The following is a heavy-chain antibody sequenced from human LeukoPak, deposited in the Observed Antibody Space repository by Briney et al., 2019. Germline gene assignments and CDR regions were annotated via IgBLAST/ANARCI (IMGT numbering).Heavy chain of an antibody. J-gene: IGHJ4*02. CDR2: IFAGDSAT. CDR1: GYSFTSYW. Sequence: GESLKISFKGSGYSFTSYWIGWVRQMPGKGAGWGGIIFAGDSATRYSPSFQGQVTISADKSISTAYLQRSSLKASDTAMYYCARTRRDGYNYSGGSDYWGQGTLVTVSS. D-gene: IGHD5-24*01. CDR3: ARTRRDGYNYSGGSDY. V-gene: IGHV5-51*01.